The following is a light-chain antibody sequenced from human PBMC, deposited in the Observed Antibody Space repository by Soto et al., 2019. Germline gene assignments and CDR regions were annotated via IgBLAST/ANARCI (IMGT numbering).Light chain of an antibody. Sequence: QSVLTLPPSASGTPGQRVTISCSGSSSNIGSNPVSWYQQFPGTAPKLLIYSSNQRPSGVPDRFSGYKSGTSASLAISGLQSEDEADYYCAAWDDSLNGVVFGGGTKLTVL. V-gene: IGLV1-44*01. CDR2: SSN. CDR1: SSNIGSNP. J-gene: IGLJ2*01. CDR3: AAWDDSLNGVV.